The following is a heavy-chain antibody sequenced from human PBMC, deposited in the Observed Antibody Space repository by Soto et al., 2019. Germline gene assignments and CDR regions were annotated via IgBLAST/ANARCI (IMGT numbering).Heavy chain of an antibody. Sequence: GESLKISCNGSGYNFNMYWIGWVRQMPGKGLEWMGIIYPGDSDARYSPSFQGQVTMSADKSISTVYLQWSSLKASDTAMYYCARLSGVTFDIWGQGTMVTVSS. D-gene: IGHD7-27*01. J-gene: IGHJ3*02. CDR1: GYNFNMYW. CDR3: ARLSGVTFDI. V-gene: IGHV5-51*01. CDR2: IYPGDSDA.